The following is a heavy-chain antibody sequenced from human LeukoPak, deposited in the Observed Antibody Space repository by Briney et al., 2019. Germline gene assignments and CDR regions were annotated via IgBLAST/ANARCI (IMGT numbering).Heavy chain of an antibody. CDR2: ISGSGGST. V-gene: IGHV3-23*01. Sequence: PGGSLRLSCAASGFTFDDYGMSWVRQAPGKGLEWVSAISGSGGSTYYADSVKGRFTISRDNSKNTLYLQMNSLRAEDTAVYYCARGQKDYGDPYYYYYYMDVWGKGTTVTVPS. J-gene: IGHJ6*03. CDR3: ARGQKDYGDPYYYYYYMDV. D-gene: IGHD4-17*01. CDR1: GFTFDDYG.